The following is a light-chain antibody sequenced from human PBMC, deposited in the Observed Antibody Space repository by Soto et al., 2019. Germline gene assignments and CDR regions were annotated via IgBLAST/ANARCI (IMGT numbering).Light chain of an antibody. CDR3: QAWDSSTHYV. J-gene: IGLJ1*01. CDR1: KLGDKY. Sequence: SFELTQPPSVSVSPGQTASITCSGDKLGDKYACWYQQKPGQSPVLVIYEDNKRPSGIPERFSGSNSGNTATLTIRGTQAMDEADYYCQAWDSSTHYVLGSGTKVTVL. V-gene: IGLV3-1*01. CDR2: EDN.